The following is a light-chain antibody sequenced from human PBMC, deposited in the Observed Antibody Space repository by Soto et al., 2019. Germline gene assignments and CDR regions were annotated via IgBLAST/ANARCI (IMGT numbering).Light chain of an antibody. V-gene: IGLV2-11*01. CDR1: SSYVGGYNY. CDR3: SSFTRTNSFV. CDR2: DVS. J-gene: IGLJ1*01. Sequence: AVTQPRSVCGSLGQAVTISCTGTSSYVGGYNYVSWYQEQPGKAPKLMIYDVSKRPSGVPDRFFSSKSGNTASLTVSGLQADDEATYYCSSFTRTNSFVFGTGTKV.